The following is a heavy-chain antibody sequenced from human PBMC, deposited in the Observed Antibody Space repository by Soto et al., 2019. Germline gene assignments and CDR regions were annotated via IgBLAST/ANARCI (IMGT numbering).Heavy chain of an antibody. CDR2: IYYRGTT. CDR3: ARAVHGDSD. CDR1: GGSINRYY. V-gene: IGHV4-59*01. J-gene: IGHJ4*02. D-gene: IGHD2-21*01. Sequence: QVQLRESGPGLVKPSETLSLICTVSGGSINRYYWSWIRQPPGKGLEWIGYIYYRGTTNYNPSLKSRVTFSLDTSKKQFSLKLTTVTAADTAVYYCARAVHGDSDWGQGTLVAVS.